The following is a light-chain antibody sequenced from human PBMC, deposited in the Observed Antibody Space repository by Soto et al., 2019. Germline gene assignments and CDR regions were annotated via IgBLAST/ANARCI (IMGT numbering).Light chain of an antibody. Sequence: DIQMTQSPSAMSASVGDRVTITCRASQGISNDLAWFQQKPGKVPERLIFAASSLQSGVPSRFSGSGSGTEFTLSINSLQPEDFATYYCLQHKSHPLTFGGGTKVEIK. CDR1: QGISND. CDR2: AAS. CDR3: LQHKSHPLT. J-gene: IGKJ4*01. V-gene: IGKV1-17*03.